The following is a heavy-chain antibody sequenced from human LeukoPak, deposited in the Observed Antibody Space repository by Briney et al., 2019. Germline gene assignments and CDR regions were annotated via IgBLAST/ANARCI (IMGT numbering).Heavy chain of an antibody. CDR2: ISSSSGYI. CDR3: ARARGYRNWFDP. CDR1: GFTFSSYS. D-gene: IGHD5-18*01. V-gene: IGHV3-21*01. J-gene: IGHJ5*02. Sequence: GGSLRLSCAASGFTFSSYSMNWVRQAPGKGLEWVSSISSSSGYIYYADSVKGRFTISRDNAKNSLYLQMNSLRAEDTAVYYCARARGYRNWFDPWGQGTLVTVSS.